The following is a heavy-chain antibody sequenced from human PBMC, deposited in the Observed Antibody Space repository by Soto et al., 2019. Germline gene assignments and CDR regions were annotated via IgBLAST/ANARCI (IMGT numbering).Heavy chain of an antibody. CDR1: GFTFNNYW. Sequence: EVQLVESGGALVQPGGSLRLSCTASGFTFNNYWMNWVRQAPGKGLEWVANIKKDGSETYYLDSVKGRFSISRDNAKNSLYLQISSLSDEETAMYYCAGGTGWLIDYWGQGTLVTVS. V-gene: IGHV3-7*04. J-gene: IGHJ4*02. D-gene: IGHD6-19*01. CDR2: IKKDGSET. CDR3: AGGTGWLIDY.